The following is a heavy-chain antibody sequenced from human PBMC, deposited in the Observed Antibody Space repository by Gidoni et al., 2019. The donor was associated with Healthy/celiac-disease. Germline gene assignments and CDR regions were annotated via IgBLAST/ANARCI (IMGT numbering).Heavy chain of an antibody. CDR3: ARGSGPRWFGDPYYYYGMDV. CDR2: IWYDGSNK. D-gene: IGHD3-10*01. V-gene: IGHV3-33*01. Sequence: QVQLLESGGGVVQPGRSLRLSCAASGFTFSSYAMHWVRQAPGKGREWVAVIWYDGSNKYYADSVKGRFTISRDNSKNTLYLQMNILRAEDTAVYYCARGSGPRWFGDPYYYYGMDVWGQGTTVTVSS. CDR1: GFTFSSYA. J-gene: IGHJ6*02.